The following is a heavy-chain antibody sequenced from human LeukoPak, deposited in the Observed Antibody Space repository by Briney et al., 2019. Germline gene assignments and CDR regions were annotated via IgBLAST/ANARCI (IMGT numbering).Heavy chain of an antibody. J-gene: IGHJ4*02. D-gene: IGHD3-22*01. CDR2: ISYDGSNK. Sequence: QTGGSLRLSCAASGFTFSSYAMHWVRQAPGKGLEWVAVISYDGSNKYYADSVKGRFTISRDNSKNTLYLQMNSLRAEDTAVYYCAKGEYDSRFGYWGQGTLATVSS. V-gene: IGHV3-30-3*01. CDR1: GFTFSSYA. CDR3: AKGEYDSRFGY.